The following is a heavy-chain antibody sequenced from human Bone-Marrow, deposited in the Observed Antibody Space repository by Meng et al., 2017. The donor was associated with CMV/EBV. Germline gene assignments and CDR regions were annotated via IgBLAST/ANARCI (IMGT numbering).Heavy chain of an antibody. V-gene: IGHV1-69*05. CDR1: GYTFTGYY. J-gene: IGHJ3*02. CDR2: IIPIFGTA. CDR3: ARDAYYDILTNYYTLGAFDI. Sequence: SSVKVSCKASGYTFTGYYMHWVRQAPGQGLEWMGGIIPIFGTANYAQKFQGRVTITTDESTSTAYMELSSLRSEDTAVYYCARDAYYDILTNYYTLGAFDIWGQGTMVTVSS. D-gene: IGHD3-9*01.